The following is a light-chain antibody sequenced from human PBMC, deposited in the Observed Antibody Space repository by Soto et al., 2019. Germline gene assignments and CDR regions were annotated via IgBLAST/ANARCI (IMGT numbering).Light chain of an antibody. CDR3: SPYTSCSAVV. V-gene: IGLV2-14*01. CDR1: SSDVGGSNY. CDR2: DVS. Sequence: QSALTQPASVSGSPGQSITISCTGTSSDVGGSNYVSWYQQHPGKAPKLMIYDVSNRPSGVSNRFSGSKSGNTASLTISGLQAEDEADYYCSPYTSCSAVVFGGGTKLTVL. J-gene: IGLJ2*01.